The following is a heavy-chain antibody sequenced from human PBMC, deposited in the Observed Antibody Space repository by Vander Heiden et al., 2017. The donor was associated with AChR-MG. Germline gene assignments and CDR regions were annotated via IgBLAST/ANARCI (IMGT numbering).Heavy chain of an antibody. CDR3: ARVGFGGEGLYYGMDV. Sequence: EVQLVESGGGLVQPGGSLRLSCAASGFTFSSYWMGWVRQAPGKGLEWVANIKQDGSEKYYVDSVKGRFTISRDNAKNSLYLQMNSLRAEETAVYYCARVGFGGEGLYYGMDVWGQGTTVTVSS. D-gene: IGHD3-10*01. CDR2: IKQDGSEK. CDR1: GFTFSSYW. J-gene: IGHJ6*02. V-gene: IGHV3-7*01.